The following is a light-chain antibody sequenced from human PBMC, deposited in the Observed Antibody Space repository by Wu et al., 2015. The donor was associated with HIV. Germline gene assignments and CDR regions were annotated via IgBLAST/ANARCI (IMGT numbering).Light chain of an antibody. CDR1: QSVTRSY. CDR2: GAS. Sequence: DIVLTQSPGTLSLSPGERATLSCRASQSVTRSYLAWYQQKPGQALRLLIYGASSRATGIPDRFSGSGSGTDFTLTISRLEPEDFAVYFCHHYGSSPHSFGQGTKLEIK. CDR3: HHYGSSPHS. J-gene: IGKJ2*03. V-gene: IGKV3-20*01.